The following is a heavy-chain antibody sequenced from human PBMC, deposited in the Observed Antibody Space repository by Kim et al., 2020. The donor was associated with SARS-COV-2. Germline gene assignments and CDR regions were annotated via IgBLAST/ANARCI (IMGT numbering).Heavy chain of an antibody. J-gene: IGHJ4*02. V-gene: IGHV3-23*01. CDR3: AKVYYDRSGNVNRYYFDS. Sequence: GGSLRLSCAASGFTFSNYAMSWVRLAPGKGLEWVSAISGPGGSTSYADAVKGRFTISRDNSKNTLYLQMNSLRAEDTAVYYFAKVYYDRSGNVNRYYFDSWGQGHLVTFSS. CDR2: ISGPGGST. D-gene: IGHD3-22*01. CDR1: GFTFSNYA.